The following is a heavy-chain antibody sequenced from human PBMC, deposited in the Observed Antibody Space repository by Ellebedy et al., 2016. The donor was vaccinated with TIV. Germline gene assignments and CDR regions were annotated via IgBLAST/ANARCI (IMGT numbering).Heavy chain of an antibody. D-gene: IGHD2-15*01. CDR3: ARDASYCSGGSCYRGY. CDR1: GFTFDNYA. Sequence: GESLKISXAGSGFTFDNYAIHWVRQAPGKGLEWVSSISSSSSYIYYADSVKGRFTISRDNAKNSLYLQMNSLRAEDTAVYYCARDASYCSGGSCYRGYWGQGTLVTVSS. CDR2: ISSSSSYI. J-gene: IGHJ4*02. V-gene: IGHV3-21*01.